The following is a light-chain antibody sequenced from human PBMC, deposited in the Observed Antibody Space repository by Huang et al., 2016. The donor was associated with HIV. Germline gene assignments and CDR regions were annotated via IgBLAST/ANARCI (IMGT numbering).Light chain of an antibody. CDR1: QSLLHSDGYNY. CDR3: MQALQKIS. J-gene: IGKJ4*01. CDR2: LAS. Sequence: DIVMTQSPRSLPVTPGEPASISCRSSQSLLHSDGYNYLDWYLQKPGQSPQLLIYLASNRAAGVPDRVSGSGSGTDFTLKISRVESDDVGVYYCMQALQKISFGGGTRVEIK. V-gene: IGKV2-28*01.